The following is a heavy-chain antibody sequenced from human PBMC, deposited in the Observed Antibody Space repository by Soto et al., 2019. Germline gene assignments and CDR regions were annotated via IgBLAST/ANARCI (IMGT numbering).Heavy chain of an antibody. CDR3: ARSQWILISYYFDS. CDR2: ILHTGST. D-gene: IGHD2-8*01. CDR1: GGSISSSDYY. J-gene: IGHJ4*02. Sequence: SETLSLTCSVTGGSISSSDYYWVWIRQPPGKGLEWIVSILHTGSTYYNPSLESRGTISVDTSKNQSSLQLSSVTAEDTAVYYCARSQWILISYYFDSWGQGTLVTVSS. V-gene: IGHV4-39*01.